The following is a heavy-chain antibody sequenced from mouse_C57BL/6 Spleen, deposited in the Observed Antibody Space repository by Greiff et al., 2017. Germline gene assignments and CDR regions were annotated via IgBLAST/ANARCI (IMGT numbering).Heavy chain of an antibody. Sequence: DVKLVESGGDLVKPGGSLKLSCAASGFTFSSYGMSWVRQTPDKRLEWVATISSGGSYTYYPDSVKGRFTISRDNAKNTLYLQMSSLKSEDTAMYYCARQAHYGSSPAWFAYWGQGTLVTVSA. CDR1: GFTFSSYG. V-gene: IGHV5-6*02. J-gene: IGHJ3*01. D-gene: IGHD1-1*01. CDR3: ARQAHYGSSPAWFAY. CDR2: ISSGGSYT.